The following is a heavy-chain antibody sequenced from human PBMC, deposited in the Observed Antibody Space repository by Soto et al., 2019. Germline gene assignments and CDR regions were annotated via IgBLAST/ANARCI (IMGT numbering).Heavy chain of an antibody. CDR3: ANAPYSGSSNWFDP. CDR2: FDPEDGET. D-gene: IGHD1-26*01. V-gene: IGHV1-24*01. CDR1: GYTLTELS. Sequence: GASVKVSCKVSGYTLTELSMHWVRQAPGKGLEWMGGFDPEDGETIYAQKFQGRVTMTEDTSTDTAYMELSSLRSEDTAVYYCANAPYSGSSNWFDPWGQGTLVTVSS. J-gene: IGHJ5*02.